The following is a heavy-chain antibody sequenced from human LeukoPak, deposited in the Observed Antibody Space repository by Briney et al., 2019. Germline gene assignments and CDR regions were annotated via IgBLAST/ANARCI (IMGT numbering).Heavy chain of an antibody. CDR2: ISYDGSNK. Sequence: PGGSLRLSCAASGFTFSSYAMHWVRQAPGKGLEWVAVISYDGSNKYYADSVKGRFTISRDNSKNTLYLQMNSLRAGDTAVYYCARGKGIAVAGHSYYFDYWGQGTLVTVSS. CDR3: ARGKGIAVAGHSYYFDY. J-gene: IGHJ4*02. CDR1: GFTFSSYA. V-gene: IGHV3-30-3*01. D-gene: IGHD6-19*01.